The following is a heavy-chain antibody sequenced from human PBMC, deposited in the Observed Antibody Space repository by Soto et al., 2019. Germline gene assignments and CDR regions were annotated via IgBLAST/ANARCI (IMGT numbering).Heavy chain of an antibody. CDR1: GFSFSSYA. CDR3: ATGDRGVATSQFDY. CDR2: ISGSGGST. Sequence: EVQLLESGGGLVQPGGSLRLSCAAAGFSFSSYAMSWVRQAPGKGLEWVSAISGSGGSTYDADSVKGRFTISRDKSKNTLYLQMNSQTAEDTAVYYCATGDRGVATSQFDYWGQGTLVTVSS. J-gene: IGHJ4*02. D-gene: IGHD5-12*01. V-gene: IGHV3-23*01.